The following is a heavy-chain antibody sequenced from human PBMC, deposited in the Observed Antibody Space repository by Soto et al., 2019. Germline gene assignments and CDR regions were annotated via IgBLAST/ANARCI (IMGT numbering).Heavy chain of an antibody. CDR2: IYYSGST. CDR3: ATFYKGTFDY. V-gene: IGHV4-59*01. Sequence: KTSETLSLTCTVSGGSISSYYWSWIRQPPGKGLEWIGYIYYSGSTNYNPSLKSRVTISVDTSKNQFSLKLSSVTAADTAVYYCATFYKGTFDYWGQGTLVTVSS. D-gene: IGHD1-1*01. J-gene: IGHJ4*02. CDR1: GGSISSYY.